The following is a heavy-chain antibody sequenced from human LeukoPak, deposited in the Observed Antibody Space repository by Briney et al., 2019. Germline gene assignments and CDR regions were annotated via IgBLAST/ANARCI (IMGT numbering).Heavy chain of an antibody. CDR2: IKYDGSEK. Sequence: GGSLRLSCAASGFTFSRYWMSWVRQAPGKGLEWVANIKYDGSEKYYADSVKGRFTISRNNAKNSLYLQMTSRRADDTAVYYCARDRRCGGSCYQFDPWGQGTLVTVSS. V-gene: IGHV3-7*04. CDR3: ARDRRCGGSCYQFDP. D-gene: IGHD2-15*01. J-gene: IGHJ5*02. CDR1: GFTFSRYW.